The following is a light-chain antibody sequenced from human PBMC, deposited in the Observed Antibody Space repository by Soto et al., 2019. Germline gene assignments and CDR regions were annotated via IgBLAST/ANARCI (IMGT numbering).Light chain of an antibody. V-gene: IGKV3-20*01. CDR1: QTLSTNS. CDR3: QQYDASPLT. Sequence: EIVLTQSPGTLSLSPGERATLSFRASQTLSTNSLAWYQQRLGQTPRLLIYAASTRDTDIPDRFNGSGSGTDFALTISRLEPEDFALYYCQQYDASPLTFGPGTTVDIK. CDR2: AAS. J-gene: IGKJ3*01.